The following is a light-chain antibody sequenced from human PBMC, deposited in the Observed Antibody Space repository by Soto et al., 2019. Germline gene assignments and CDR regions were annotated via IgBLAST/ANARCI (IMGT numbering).Light chain of an antibody. V-gene: IGLV2-23*01. CDR3: SSYGGMG. J-gene: IGLJ2*01. CDR1: SSYAR. Sequence: QSALTQPASVSGSPGQSITISCTVTSSYARVSWFQYHPGQAPKLVIYDDTKRPSGVSERLSGSRSDNTAYLTITGLQTDDEAEYYCSSYGGMGFGGGTKLTV. CDR2: DDT.